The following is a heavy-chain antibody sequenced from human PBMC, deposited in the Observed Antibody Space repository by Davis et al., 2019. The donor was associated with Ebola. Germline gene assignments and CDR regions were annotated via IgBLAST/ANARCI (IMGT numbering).Heavy chain of an antibody. CDR2: IKQDGSEK. D-gene: IGHD6-13*01. Sequence: PGGSLRLSCAASGFTFSSYWMSWVRQAPGKGLEWVANIKQDGSEKYYVDSVKGRFTISRDNAKNSLYLQMNSLRAEDTAVYYCARKGSSRYYYYYGMDVWGQGTTVTVSS. CDR3: ARKGSSRYYYYYGMDV. V-gene: IGHV3-7*03. J-gene: IGHJ6*02. CDR1: GFTFSSYW.